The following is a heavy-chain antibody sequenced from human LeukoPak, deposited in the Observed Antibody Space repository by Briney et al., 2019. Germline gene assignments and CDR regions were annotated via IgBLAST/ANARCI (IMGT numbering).Heavy chain of an antibody. J-gene: IGHJ4*02. CDR3: ARRPRGEVRGAPTYFDY. D-gene: IGHD3-10*01. CDR2: IYHSGST. V-gene: IGHV4-38-2*02. CDR1: GYSISSGYY. Sequence: SETLSLTCTASGYSISSGYYWGWIRQPPGKGLEWIGSIYHSGSTYYNPSLKSRVTISVDTSKNQFSLKLSSVTAADTAVYYCARRPRGEVRGAPTYFDYWGQGTLVTVSS.